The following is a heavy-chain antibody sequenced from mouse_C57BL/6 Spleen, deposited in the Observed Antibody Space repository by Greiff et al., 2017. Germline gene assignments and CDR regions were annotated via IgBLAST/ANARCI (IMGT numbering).Heavy chain of an antibody. Sequence: VKVVESGAELVRPGASVTLSCKASGYTFTDYEMHWVKQTPVHGLEWIGAIDPETGGTAYNQKFKGKAILTADKSSSTAYMELRSLTSEDSAVYYCTKLTGSKAWCADWGQGTLVTVSA. V-gene: IGHV1-15*01. CDR3: TKLTGSKAWCAD. J-gene: IGHJ3*01. D-gene: IGHD4-1*01. CDR2: IDPETGGT. CDR1: GYTFTDYE.